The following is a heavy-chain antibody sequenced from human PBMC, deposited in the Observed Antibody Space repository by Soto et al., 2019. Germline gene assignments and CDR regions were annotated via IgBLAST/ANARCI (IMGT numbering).Heavy chain of an antibody. V-gene: IGHV1-69*13. CDR2: IMPVSGAP. J-gene: IGHJ2*01. D-gene: IGHD4-17*01. Sequence: GASVKVSCKASGGTFSRYAISWVRQAPGQGPEWMGGIMPVSGAPNYAQKFQGRVTFTADESTTTAYMELSSLRSEDTAVYYCAILTTMTTYWYFDLWGRGTLVTSPQ. CDR1: GGTFSRYA. CDR3: AILTTMTTYWYFDL.